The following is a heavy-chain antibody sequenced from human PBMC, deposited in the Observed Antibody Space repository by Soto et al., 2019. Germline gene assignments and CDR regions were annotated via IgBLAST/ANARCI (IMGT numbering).Heavy chain of an antibody. CDR1: GFTFSSYG. J-gene: IGHJ6*02. Sequence: GGSLRLSCAASGFTFSSYGMHWVRQAPGKGLEWVAVISYDGSNKYYADSVKGRFTISRDNSKNTLYLQMNSLRAEDTAVYYCAKWDYSHYYGMDVWGQGTTVTVSS. D-gene: IGHD4-4*01. CDR2: ISYDGSNK. V-gene: IGHV3-30*18. CDR3: AKWDYSHYYGMDV.